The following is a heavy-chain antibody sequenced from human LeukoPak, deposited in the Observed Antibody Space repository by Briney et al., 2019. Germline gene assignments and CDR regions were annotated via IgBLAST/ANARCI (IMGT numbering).Heavy chain of an antibody. CDR2: TNSGGAT. J-gene: IGHJ6*02. Sequence: PGGSLRLSCAASRVTVSSNYMSWVRQAPGKGLEWVSVTNSGGATDYADSVKGRFTISRDNSKNTLYLQMNSLRAEDTAVYYCARDMNLWGQGTTVTVSS. CDR3: ARDMNL. V-gene: IGHV3-53*01. CDR1: RVTVSSNY.